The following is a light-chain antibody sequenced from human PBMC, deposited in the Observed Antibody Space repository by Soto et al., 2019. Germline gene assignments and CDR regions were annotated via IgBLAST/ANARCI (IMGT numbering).Light chain of an antibody. V-gene: IGKV1-27*01. CDR1: RGISNY. CDR3: QKYNSALL. Sequence: DIQMTQSPSSLSASVGDRVTITCRASRGISNYLAWYQQKPGKVPKLLIYAASTLQSGVPSRFSGSGSGTDFTLTISSLQPEDVATYYCQKYNSALLFGQGTKVEIK. J-gene: IGKJ1*01. CDR2: AAS.